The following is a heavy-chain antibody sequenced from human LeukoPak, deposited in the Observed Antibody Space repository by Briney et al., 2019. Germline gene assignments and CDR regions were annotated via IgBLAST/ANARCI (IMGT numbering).Heavy chain of an antibody. CDR1: GFTFSSYE. CDR3: AALGADYDILTGYSRLGYYGMDV. Sequence: SGGSLRLSRAASGFTFSSYEMNWVRQAPGKGLEWVSYISSSGSTIYYADSVKGRFTISRDNAKNSLYLQMNSLRAEDTAVYYCAALGADYDILTGYSRLGYYGMDVWGKGTTVTVSS. J-gene: IGHJ6*04. CDR2: ISSSGSTI. V-gene: IGHV3-48*03. D-gene: IGHD3-9*01.